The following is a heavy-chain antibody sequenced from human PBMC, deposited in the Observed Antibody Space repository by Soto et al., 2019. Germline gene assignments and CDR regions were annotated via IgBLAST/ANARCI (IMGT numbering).Heavy chain of an antibody. CDR2: IDPSDSQT. CDR3: ASQIYDSDAGPNFQYYFDS. Sequence: GESLKISCKGSGYSFAGYWITWVRQKPGKGLEWMGRIDPSDSQTYYSPSFRGHVTISVTKSITTVFLQWSSLRASDTAMYYCASQIYDSDAGPNFQYYFDSWGQGTPVTVSS. CDR1: GYSFAGYW. D-gene: IGHD5-12*01. J-gene: IGHJ4*02. V-gene: IGHV5-10-1*01.